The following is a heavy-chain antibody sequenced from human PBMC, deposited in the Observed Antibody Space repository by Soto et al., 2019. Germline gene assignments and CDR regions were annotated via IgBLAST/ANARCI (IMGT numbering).Heavy chain of an antibody. V-gene: IGHV1-24*01. CDR3: ATYRNMVVAATLYDY. Sequence: ASVKVSCKVSGYTLTELSMHWVRQAPGKGLEWMGGFDPEDGETIYAQKFQGRVTMTEDTSTDTAYMELSSLRSEDTAVYYCATYRNMVVAATLYDYWGQGTLVTVSS. CDR1: GYTLTELS. J-gene: IGHJ4*02. CDR2: FDPEDGET. D-gene: IGHD2-15*01.